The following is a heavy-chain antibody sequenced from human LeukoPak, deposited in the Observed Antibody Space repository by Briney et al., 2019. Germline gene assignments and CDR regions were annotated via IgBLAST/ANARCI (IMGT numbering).Heavy chain of an antibody. V-gene: IGHV3-7*01. Sequence: GGSLRLSCAASGFMFSSYWMTWVRQAPGKGLEWVANIRQDGGEGYYVDSVKGRFTISRDNSKNTVYLQMNSLRAEDTAVYYCACSQGGDDFWSGYPDYWGQGTLVTVSS. CDR2: IRQDGGEG. D-gene: IGHD3-3*01. CDR3: ACSQGGDDFWSGYPDY. J-gene: IGHJ4*02. CDR1: GFMFSSYW.